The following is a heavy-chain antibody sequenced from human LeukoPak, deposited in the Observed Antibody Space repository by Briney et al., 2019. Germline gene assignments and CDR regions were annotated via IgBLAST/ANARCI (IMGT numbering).Heavy chain of an antibody. CDR1: GFTFSTSA. CDR3: AKAEGYDILTGLDY. D-gene: IGHD3-9*01. V-gene: IGHV3-30*04. CDR2: ISYDGSNK. J-gene: IGHJ4*02. Sequence: PGGSLRLSCAASGFTFSTSAMHWVRQAPGKGLDWVAVISYDGSNKYYADSVKGRFTISRDNSKNTLYLQMNSLRAEDTAVYYCAKAEGYDILTGLDYWGQGTLVTVSS.